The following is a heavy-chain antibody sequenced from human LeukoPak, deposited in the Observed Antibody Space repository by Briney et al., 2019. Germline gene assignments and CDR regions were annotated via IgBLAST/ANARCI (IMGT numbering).Heavy chain of an antibody. D-gene: IGHD1-26*01. Sequence: GGSLRLSYAASGFTLRSYGMNWVRQAPGKGLEWVSYISTSSYYIYYADSVKGRFTISRDDAKNSLYLQMHSLRTEDTAVYYCARDASGSSTGLIDSWGQGTLVTVSS. CDR2: ISTSSYYI. CDR3: ARDASGSSTGLIDS. CDR1: GFTLRSYG. J-gene: IGHJ4*02. V-gene: IGHV3-21*01.